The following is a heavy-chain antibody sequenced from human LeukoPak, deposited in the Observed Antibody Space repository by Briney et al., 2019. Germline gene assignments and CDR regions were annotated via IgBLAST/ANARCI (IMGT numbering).Heavy chain of an antibody. D-gene: IGHD3-16*01. CDR1: GVSISTTSYY. CDR2: TFYRGST. Sequence: PSETLSLTCTVSGVSISTTSYYWGWIRQTPGKGLEWIGSTFYRGSTYSSPSLRSRVTISVDASKNQLFLTLSAVTAADTAMFYCARQGGWGGAPSFFDYWGQGTLVTVSS. V-gene: IGHV4-39*07. CDR3: ARQGGWGGAPSFFDY. J-gene: IGHJ4*02.